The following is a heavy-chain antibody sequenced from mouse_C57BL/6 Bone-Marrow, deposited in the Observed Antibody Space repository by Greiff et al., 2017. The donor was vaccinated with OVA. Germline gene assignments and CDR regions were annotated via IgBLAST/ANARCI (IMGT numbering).Heavy chain of an antibody. CDR1: GYTFTSYW. Sequence: QVQLQQPGAELVKPGASVKMSCKASGYTFTSYWITWVKQRPGQGLEWIGDIYPGSGSTNYNEKFKSKATLTVDTSSSTAYMQLSSLTSEDSAVYYCARGAAQAFQGCAYWGQGTLVTVSA. J-gene: IGHJ3*01. CDR2: IYPGSGST. V-gene: IGHV1-55*01. D-gene: IGHD3-2*02. CDR3: ARGAAQAFQGCAY.